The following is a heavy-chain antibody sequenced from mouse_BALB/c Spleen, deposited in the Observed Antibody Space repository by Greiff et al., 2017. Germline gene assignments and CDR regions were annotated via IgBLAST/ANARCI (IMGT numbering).Heavy chain of an antibody. CDR3: TRIGLGFDY. CDR2: IRLKSNNYAT. CDR1: GFTFSNYW. Sequence: EVKVEESGGGLVQPGGSMKLSCVASGFTFSNYWMNWVRQSPEKGLEWVAEIRLKSNNYATHYAESVKGRFTISRDDSKSSVYLQMNNLRAEDTGIYYCTRIGLGFDYWGQGTTLTVSS. V-gene: IGHV6-6*02. D-gene: IGHD4-1*01. J-gene: IGHJ2*01.